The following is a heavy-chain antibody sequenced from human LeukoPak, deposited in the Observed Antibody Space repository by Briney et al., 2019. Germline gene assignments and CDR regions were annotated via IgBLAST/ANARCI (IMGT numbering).Heavy chain of an antibody. J-gene: IGHJ4*02. D-gene: IGHD2-15*01. CDR1: GFTFSSYA. CDR2: ISYDGSNK. Sequence: GRSLRLSCAASGFTFSSYAMHWVRQAPGKGLEWVAVISYDGSNKYYADSVKGRFTISRDNSKNTVYLQMNSLRAEDTAVYYCARDSGPEGFLDYWGQGTLVTVSS. V-gene: IGHV3-30*04. CDR3: ARDSGPEGFLDY.